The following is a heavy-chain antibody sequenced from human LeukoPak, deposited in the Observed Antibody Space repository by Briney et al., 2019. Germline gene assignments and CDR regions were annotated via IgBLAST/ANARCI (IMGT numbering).Heavy chain of an antibody. D-gene: IGHD2-15*01. Sequence: GRFTTSRDNAKKSLYLQMDSLRAEDTAVYYCARDGGVVVAATPYYFDYWGQGTLVTVSS. CDR3: ARDGGVVVAATPYYFDY. J-gene: IGHJ4*02. V-gene: IGHV3-11*06.